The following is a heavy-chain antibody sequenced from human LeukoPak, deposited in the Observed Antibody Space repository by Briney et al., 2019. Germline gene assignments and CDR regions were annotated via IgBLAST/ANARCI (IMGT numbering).Heavy chain of an antibody. CDR3: AATYYYDSSGYLSDY. V-gene: IGHV4-31*03. Sequence: SETLSLTCTVSGGSISSGGYYWSWIRQHPGKGLEWIGYIYYSGSTYYNPSLKSRVTISVDTSKNQFSLKLSSVTAADTAVYYCAATYYYDSSGYLSDYWGQGTLVTVSS. CDR1: GGSISSGGYY. CDR2: IYYSGST. J-gene: IGHJ4*02. D-gene: IGHD3-22*01.